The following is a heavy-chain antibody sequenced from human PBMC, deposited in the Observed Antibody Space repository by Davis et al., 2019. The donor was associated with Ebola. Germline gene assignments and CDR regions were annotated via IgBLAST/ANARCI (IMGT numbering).Heavy chain of an antibody. J-gene: IGHJ6*04. Sequence: PSETLSLTCSVSGGPTSSYHWSWIRQPPGKGLEWIGYIYYNGSTKYSPSLKSRVTISVDTSKNQVSLRLNSVTAADTAVYYCARDHGYSSSAPYYYGMDVWGKGTTVTVSS. D-gene: IGHD6-13*01. V-gene: IGHV4-59*01. CDR1: GGPTSSYH. CDR3: ARDHGYSSSAPYYYGMDV. CDR2: IYYNGST.